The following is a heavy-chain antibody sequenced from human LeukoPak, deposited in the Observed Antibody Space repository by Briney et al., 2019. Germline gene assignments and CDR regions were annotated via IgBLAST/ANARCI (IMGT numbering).Heavy chain of an antibody. J-gene: IGHJ4*02. CDR1: GFTFSKYT. Sequence: PGGSLRLSCAASGFTFSKYTMSWVRHAPRRGLVWVSGISSSDGNTISTDSVKGRFTIYRDNSKTTLSPQMNSLSAEDTALYYGAKDASGGNVITDWGQGTLVTVSS. D-gene: IGHD2/OR15-2a*01. CDR2: ISSSDGNT. CDR3: AKDASGGNVITD. V-gene: IGHV3-23*01.